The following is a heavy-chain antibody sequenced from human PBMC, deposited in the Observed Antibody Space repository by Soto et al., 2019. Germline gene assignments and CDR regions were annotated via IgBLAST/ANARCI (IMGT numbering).Heavy chain of an antibody. CDR2: ISSSSSYI. Sequence: PGGSLRLSYAASGFTFSSYSMNWVRQAPGKGLEWVSSISSSSSYIYYADSVKGRFTISRDNAKNSLYLQMNSLRAEDTAVYYCARDRCSSTKCLGWFDPWGQGTLVTVSS. CDR1: GFTFSSYS. D-gene: IGHD2-2*01. J-gene: IGHJ5*02. CDR3: ARDRCSSTKCLGWFDP. V-gene: IGHV3-21*01.